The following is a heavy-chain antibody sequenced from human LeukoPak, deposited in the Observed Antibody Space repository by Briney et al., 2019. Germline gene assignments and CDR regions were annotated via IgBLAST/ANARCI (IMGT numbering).Heavy chain of an antibody. D-gene: IGHD2-2*01. V-gene: IGHV4-30-4*08. Sequence: SETLSLTCTVSGGSISSNKYYWGWIRQPPGKGLEWIGYIYYSGSTYYNPSLKSRVTISVDTSKNQFSLKLSSVTAADTAVYYCAREDIVVVPAGIDPWGQGTLVTVSS. CDR2: IYYSGST. CDR3: AREDIVVVPAGIDP. CDR1: GGSISSNKYY. J-gene: IGHJ5*02.